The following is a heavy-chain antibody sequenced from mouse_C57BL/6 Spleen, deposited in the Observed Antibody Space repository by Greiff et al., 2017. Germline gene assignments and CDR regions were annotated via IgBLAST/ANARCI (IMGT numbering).Heavy chain of an antibody. CDR1: GYSITNGNHW. V-gene: IGHV3-4*01. CDR2: ISASGST. J-gene: IGHJ2*01. Sequence: VQLQQSGPALVKPSQTVSLTCTVTGYSITNGNHWWNWIRPVSGSKLEWIGYISASGSTDSNPFLKSRISSARDTSKNQLFLQLNSVTTEDIATYYCARGALYFDYWGQGTTLTVSS. D-gene: IGHD3-1*01. CDR3: ARGALYFDY.